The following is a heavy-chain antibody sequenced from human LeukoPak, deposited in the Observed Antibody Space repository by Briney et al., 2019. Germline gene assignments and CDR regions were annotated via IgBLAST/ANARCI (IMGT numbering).Heavy chain of an antibody. J-gene: IGHJ6*04. D-gene: IGHD3-10*01. V-gene: IGHV4-38-2*01. CDR3: ASYYASGVSAYNYYGMDV. CDR1: GYSISSGYY. Sequence: SETLSLTCAVSGYSISSGYYWGWIRQPPGKGLEWIGSMSHSRGTYYNPSLKSRVTISMDMSKNQFSLRLSSVTAADTAVYYCASYYASGVSAYNYYGMDVWGKGATVTVSS. CDR2: MSHSRGT.